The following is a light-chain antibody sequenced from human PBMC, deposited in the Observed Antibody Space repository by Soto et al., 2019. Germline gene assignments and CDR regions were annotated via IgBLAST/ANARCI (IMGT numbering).Light chain of an antibody. CDR1: SSDIGSYNR. CDR2: EDT. CDR3: CSYAGPSVFVV. J-gene: IGLJ2*01. Sequence: QSALTQPTSVSGSPGQSITISSTGTSSDIGSYNRVSWYQQHPGKAPKLMIYEDTQRHSLVSNRFSGSKSGNTASLTITGLQADDEADYYCCSYAGPSVFVVFGGGTKLTVL. V-gene: IGLV2-23*02.